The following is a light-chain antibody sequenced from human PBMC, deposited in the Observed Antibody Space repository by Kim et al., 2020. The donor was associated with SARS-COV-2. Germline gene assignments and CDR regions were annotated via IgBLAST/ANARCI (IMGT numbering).Light chain of an antibody. Sequence: EIVLTQSPGTLSLSPGERATLSCRASQSVSSSYLAWYPQKPGQAPSLLIYGASSRATGIPDRFSGSGSGTDFTLTISRLEPEDFAVYYCQQYGSAPRTFGQGAKVDIK. CDR3: QQYGSAPRT. J-gene: IGKJ1*01. V-gene: IGKV3-20*01. CDR1: QSVSSSY. CDR2: GAS.